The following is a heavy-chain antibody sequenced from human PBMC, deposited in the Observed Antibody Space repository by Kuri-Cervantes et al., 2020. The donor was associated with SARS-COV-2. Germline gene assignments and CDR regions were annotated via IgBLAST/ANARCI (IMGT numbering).Heavy chain of an antibody. CDR1: GFTFSSYG. Sequence: SCAASGFTFSSYGMHWVRQAPGKGLEWVAVISYDGSNKYYADSVKGRFTISRDNSKNTLYLQMNSLRAEDTAVYYCAKDLGSGWYYYGMDVRGQGTTVTVSS. D-gene: IGHD6-19*01. J-gene: IGHJ6*02. V-gene: IGHV3-30*18. CDR2: ISYDGSNK. CDR3: AKDLGSGWYYYGMDV.